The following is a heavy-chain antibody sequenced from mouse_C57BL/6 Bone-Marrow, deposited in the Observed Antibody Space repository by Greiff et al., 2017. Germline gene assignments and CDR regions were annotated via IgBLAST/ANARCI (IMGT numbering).Heavy chain of an antibody. CDR3: ARWRLRRPCAY. V-gene: IGHV1-64*01. CDR1: GYTFTSYW. J-gene: IGHJ3*01. Sequence: QVQLKQPGAELVKPGASVKLSCKASGYTFTSYWMHWVKQRPGQGLEWIGMIHPNSGSTNYNEKFKSKATLTVDKSSSTAYMQLSSLTSEDSAVYYCARWRLRRPCAYWGQGTLVTVSA. CDR2: IHPNSGST. D-gene: IGHD2-2*01.